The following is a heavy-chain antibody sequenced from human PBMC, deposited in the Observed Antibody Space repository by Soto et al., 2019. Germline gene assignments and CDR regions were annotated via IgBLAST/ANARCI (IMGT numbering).Heavy chain of an antibody. V-gene: IGHV4-30-2*05. D-gene: IGHD3-22*01. CDR1: GGSISSGGYS. CDR2: IYYSGST. Sequence: SETLSLTCAVSGGSISSGGYSWSWIRQPPGKGLEWIGYIYYSGSTYYNPSLKSRVTISVDTSKNQFSLKLSSVTAADTVVYYCARGPFGYYYDSSGYWHWGQGTLVTVSS. CDR3: ARGPFGYYYDSSGYWH. J-gene: IGHJ4*02.